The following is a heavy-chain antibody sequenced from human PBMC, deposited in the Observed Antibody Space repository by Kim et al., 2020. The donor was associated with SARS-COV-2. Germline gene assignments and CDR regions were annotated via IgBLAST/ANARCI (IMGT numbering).Heavy chain of an antibody. Sequence: GGSLRLSCAASGFTFSSYGMHWVRQAPGKGLEWVAVISYDGSNKYYADSVKGRFTISRDNSKNTLYLQMNSLRAEDTAVYYCAKELNTMVRGVIITSADDYWGQGTLVTVSS. CDR1: GFTFSSYG. CDR2: ISYDGSNK. V-gene: IGHV3-30*18. D-gene: IGHD3-10*01. J-gene: IGHJ4*02. CDR3: AKELNTMVRGVIITSADDY.